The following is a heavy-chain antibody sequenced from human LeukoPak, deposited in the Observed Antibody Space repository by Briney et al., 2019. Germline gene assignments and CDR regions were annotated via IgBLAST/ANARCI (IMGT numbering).Heavy chain of an antibody. CDR3: ARASGSGRNWFDP. V-gene: IGHV1-8*01. CDR1: GYTFSSYD. CDR2: MNPNSGNT. Sequence: ASVKVSCKASGYTFSSYDINWVRRATGQGLEWIGWMNPNSGNTGYAQKFQGRVTMTRNTSISTAYMELSSLRSEDTAVYYCARASGSGRNWFDPWGQGTLVTVSS. J-gene: IGHJ5*02. D-gene: IGHD3-10*01.